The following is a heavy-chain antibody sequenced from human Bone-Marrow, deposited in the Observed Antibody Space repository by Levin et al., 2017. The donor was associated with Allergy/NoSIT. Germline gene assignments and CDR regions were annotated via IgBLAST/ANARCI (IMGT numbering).Heavy chain of an antibody. D-gene: IGHD6-13*01. CDR2: ISGSGGST. J-gene: IGHJ6*02. Sequence: PGESLKISCAASGFTFSSYAMSWVRQAPGKGLEWVSAISGSGGSTYYADSVKGRFTISRDNSKNTLYLQMNSLRAEDTAVYYCARWGIAAAVSLSGMDVWGQGTTVTVSS. CDR3: ARWGIAAAVSLSGMDV. V-gene: IGHV3-23*01. CDR1: GFTFSSYA.